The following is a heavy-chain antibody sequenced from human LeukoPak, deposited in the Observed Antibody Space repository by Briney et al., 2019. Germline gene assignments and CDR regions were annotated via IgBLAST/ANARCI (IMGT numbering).Heavy chain of an antibody. Sequence: PGGSLRLSYAASGFTFSSYAMSWVRQAPGKGLEWVSFISGSGGSTYSADSVKGRFTISRDNSKNALFLQMNSLRAEDTAVYYCARAAGSGSYYRGVLDYWGQGTLVTVSS. V-gene: IGHV3-23*01. CDR1: GFTFSSYA. J-gene: IGHJ4*02. CDR2: ISGSGGST. D-gene: IGHD3-10*01. CDR3: ARAAGSGSYYRGVLDY.